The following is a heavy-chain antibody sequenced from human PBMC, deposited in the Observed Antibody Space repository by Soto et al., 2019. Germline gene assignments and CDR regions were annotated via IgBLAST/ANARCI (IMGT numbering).Heavy chain of an antibody. J-gene: IGHJ3*02. D-gene: IGHD2-21*01. CDR3: ARDLIPMDI. Sequence: QVQLVQSGAEVKKPGAPVRVSSRAPGSTFTTFPISWGRRAPGQGLEWMGWIGAYNGNTNYAQRLQGRVTMTTDTSTSTAYMELRSLRSDDTAVYYCARDLIPMDIWGQGTMVTVSS. CDR2: IGAYNGNT. CDR1: GSTFTTFP. V-gene: IGHV1-18*01.